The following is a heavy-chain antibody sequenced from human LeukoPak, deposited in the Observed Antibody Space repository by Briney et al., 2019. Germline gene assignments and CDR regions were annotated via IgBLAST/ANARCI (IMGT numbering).Heavy chain of an antibody. J-gene: IGHJ4*02. CDR3: AKALYGDYGRFDY. Sequence: GGSLRLSCTASGFTFSTYAMSWVRQAPGKGLDWVSTISDGGSDTHYADSVKGRFTISRDNSKNTVYLQINSLRAEDTAVYYCAKALYGDYGRFDYWGQGTLVTVSS. CDR1: GFTFSTYA. CDR2: ISDGGSDT. V-gene: IGHV3-23*01. D-gene: IGHD4-17*01.